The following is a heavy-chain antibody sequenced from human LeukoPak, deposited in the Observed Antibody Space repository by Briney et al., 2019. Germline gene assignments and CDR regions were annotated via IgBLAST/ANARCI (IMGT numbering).Heavy chain of an antibody. CDR2: IYTSGST. V-gene: IGHV4-4*07. D-gene: IGHD2-21*01. Sequence: SETLSLTCTVSGGSISSYYWTWIRQPAGKGLEWIGRIYTSGSTDYNPSLKSRVTMSVDTSKNQFSLKLSSVTAADTAVYYCAREGGRGQHFDYWGQGTLVTVSS. J-gene: IGHJ4*02. CDR3: AREGGRGQHFDY. CDR1: GGSISSYY.